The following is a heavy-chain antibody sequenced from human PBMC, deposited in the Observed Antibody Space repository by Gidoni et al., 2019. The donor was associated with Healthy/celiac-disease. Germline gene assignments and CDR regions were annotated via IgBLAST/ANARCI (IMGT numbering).Heavy chain of an antibody. CDR3: ARIIVATTDSQWLGVGNWFDP. D-gene: IGHD5-12*01. CDR2: INPNSGGT. J-gene: IGHJ5*02. V-gene: IGHV1-2*07. CDR1: GYTFTGYY. Sequence: QVQLVQSGAEVKKPGASVKVSCKASGYTFTGYYMHWVRQAPGQGLEWMGWINPNSGGTNYAHKFQGRVTMTRDTSISTAYMELSRLRSDDTAVYYCARIIVATTDSQWLGVGNWFDPWGQGTLVTVSS.